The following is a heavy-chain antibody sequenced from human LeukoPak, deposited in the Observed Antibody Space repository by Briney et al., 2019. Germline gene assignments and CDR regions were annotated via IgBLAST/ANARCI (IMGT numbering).Heavy chain of an antibody. Sequence: GGSLRLSCAASGFTFSSYGMHWVRQAPGKGLEWVAVIWYDGSNKYYADSVKGRFTISRDNSKNTLYLQMNSLRAEDTAVYYCARGTPWDDYGDYGSHWGQGTLVTVSS. CDR1: GFTFSSYG. CDR2: IWYDGSNK. J-gene: IGHJ4*02. V-gene: IGHV3-33*01. CDR3: ARGTPWDDYGDYGSH. D-gene: IGHD4-17*01.